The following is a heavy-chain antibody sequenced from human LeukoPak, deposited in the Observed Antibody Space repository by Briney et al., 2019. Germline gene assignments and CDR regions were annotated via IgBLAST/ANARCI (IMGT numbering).Heavy chain of an antibody. Sequence: SETLSLTCAVYGGSFSGYYWSWIRQPPGKGLEWIGEISHSGSTNYNPSLKSRVTISVDTSKNQFSLKLSSVTAADTAVYYCARGVRAAAVWFGELLSTNWFDPWGQGTLVTVSS. V-gene: IGHV4-34*01. CDR2: ISHSGST. CDR3: ARGVRAAAVWFGELLSTNWFDP. J-gene: IGHJ5*02. CDR1: GGSFSGYY. D-gene: IGHD3-10*01.